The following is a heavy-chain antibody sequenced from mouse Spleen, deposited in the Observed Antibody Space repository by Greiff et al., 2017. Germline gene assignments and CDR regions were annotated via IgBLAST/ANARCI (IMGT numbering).Heavy chain of an antibody. V-gene: IGHV2-6-1*01. CDR2: IWSDGST. CDR1: GFSLTSYG. D-gene: IGHD1-1*01. CDR3: ARHSLITTDLAY. Sequence: QVQLKETGPGLVAPSQSLSITCTVSGFSLTSYGVHWVRQPPGKGLEWLVVIWSDGSTNYNSALKSRLNISKDNSKSQVFLKMNSLQTDDTAMYYCARHSLITTDLAYWGQGTLVTVSA. J-gene: IGHJ3*01.